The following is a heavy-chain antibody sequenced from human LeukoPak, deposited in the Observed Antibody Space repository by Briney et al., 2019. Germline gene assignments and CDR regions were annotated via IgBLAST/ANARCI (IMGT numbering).Heavy chain of an antibody. D-gene: IGHD3-10*01. J-gene: IGHJ4*02. CDR3: ARSPIRTGSYILDY. V-gene: IGHV3-21*01. CDR1: GFTFSSYS. CDR2: ISSSSSYI. Sequence: PGGSLRLSCAASGFTFSSYSMNWVRQAPGKGLEWVSSISSSSSYIYYADSVEGRFTISRDNAKNSLYLQMNSLRAEDTAVYYCARSPIRTGSYILDYWGQGTLVTVSS.